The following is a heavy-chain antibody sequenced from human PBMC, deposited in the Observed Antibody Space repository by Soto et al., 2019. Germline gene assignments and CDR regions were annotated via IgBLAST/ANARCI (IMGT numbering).Heavy chain of an antibody. CDR2: ITSDTKTI. J-gene: IGHJ4*02. D-gene: IGHD6-19*01. Sequence: EVQLVESGGALVQPGGSLRLSCVASGFKFSIYSMNWIRQAPGKGLEWSAYITSDTKTIKYADSVKGRFTISRDNAKNSVYLLMNSLSDEDTAVYYCARSVEGHFDYWGQGAVVTVSS. V-gene: IGHV3-48*02. CDR1: GFKFSIYS. CDR3: ARSVEGHFDY.